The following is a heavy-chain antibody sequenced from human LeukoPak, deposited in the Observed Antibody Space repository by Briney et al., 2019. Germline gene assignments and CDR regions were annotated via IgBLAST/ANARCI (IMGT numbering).Heavy chain of an antibody. CDR1: GFTFSSYS. CDR3: ARARSVGYCTNGVCYPYFDY. Sequence: GGSLRLSCAASGFTFSSYSMNWVRQAPGKGLEWVSSISSSSSYIYYADSVKGRFTISRDNAKNSLYLQMNSLRAEDTAVYYCARARSVGYCTNGVCYPYFDYWGQGTLVTVSS. CDR2: ISSSSSYI. J-gene: IGHJ4*02. D-gene: IGHD2-8*01. V-gene: IGHV3-21*06.